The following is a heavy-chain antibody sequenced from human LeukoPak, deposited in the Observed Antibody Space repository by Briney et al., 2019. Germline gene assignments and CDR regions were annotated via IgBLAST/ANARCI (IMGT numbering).Heavy chain of an antibody. Sequence: ASVKVSCKASGYSFTSYGISWVRQAPGQGLEWMGWISAYNGNTNYAQKLQGRVTMTTDTSTSTAYMELRSLRSDDTAVYYCARGPLGRGWYYFDYWGQGTLVTVSS. D-gene: IGHD6-19*01. V-gene: IGHV1-18*01. J-gene: IGHJ4*02. CDR1: GYSFTSYG. CDR3: ARGPLGRGWYYFDY. CDR2: ISAYNGNT.